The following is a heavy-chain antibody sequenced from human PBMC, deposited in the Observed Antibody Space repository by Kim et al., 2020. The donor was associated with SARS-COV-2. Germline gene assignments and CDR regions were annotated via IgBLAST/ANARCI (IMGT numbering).Heavy chain of an antibody. CDR3: ARDLPRIHSSGWYEGFDY. D-gene: IGHD6-19*01. Sequence: ASVKVSCKASGYTFTSYAMHWVRQAPGQRLEWMGWINAGNGNTKYSQKFQGRVTITRDTSASTAYMELSSLRSEDTAVYYCARDLPRIHSSGWYEGFDYWGQGTLVTVSS. V-gene: IGHV1-3*01. J-gene: IGHJ4*02. CDR1: GYTFTSYA. CDR2: INAGNGNT.